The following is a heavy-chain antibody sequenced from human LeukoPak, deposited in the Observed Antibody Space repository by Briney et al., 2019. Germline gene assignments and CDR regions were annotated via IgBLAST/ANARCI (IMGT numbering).Heavy chain of an antibody. CDR2: VSWNSGSI. CDR3: AKGREYQLRDAFDI. D-gene: IGHD2-2*01. J-gene: IGHJ3*02. Sequence: GGSLRLSCEASGFTFDDYAMHWVRQAPGKGLEWVSGVSWNSGSIGYADSVKGRFTISRDNAKNSLNLQMNSLRAEDSALCYCAKGREYQLRDAFDIWGQGTTVIVSS. CDR1: GFTFDDYA. V-gene: IGHV3-9*01.